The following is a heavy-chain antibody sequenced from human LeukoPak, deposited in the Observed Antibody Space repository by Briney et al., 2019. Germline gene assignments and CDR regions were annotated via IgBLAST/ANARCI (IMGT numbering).Heavy chain of an antibody. CDR1: GFTFANYV. CDR2: TSPDEGLK. D-gene: IGHD1-26*01. Sequence: PGGSLRLSCAASGFTFANYVTHWVRQAPGKGLEWVAVTSPDEGLKFYGDSVKGRFTISRDNSKNTMYLQMNHLREEDTAVYYCTSDPILGAPDYFDYWGQGTLVTVSS. J-gene: IGHJ4*02. CDR3: TSDPILGAPDYFDY. V-gene: IGHV3-30*04.